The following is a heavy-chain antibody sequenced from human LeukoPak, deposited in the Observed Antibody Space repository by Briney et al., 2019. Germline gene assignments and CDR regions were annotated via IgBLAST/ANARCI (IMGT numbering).Heavy chain of an antibody. D-gene: IGHD5-24*01. CDR2: IDHRGDT. CDR3: ARGATISETGYFDF. Sequence: SETLSLTCAVYGGSFSRYYWSWIRQSPGKGLEWIAEIDHRGDTNYNPSVKSRVTISVDTSKNQFSLKMRSLSAADTALYYCARGATISETGYFDFWGQGTLVTVSS. V-gene: IGHV4-34*01. CDR1: GGSFSRYY. J-gene: IGHJ4*03.